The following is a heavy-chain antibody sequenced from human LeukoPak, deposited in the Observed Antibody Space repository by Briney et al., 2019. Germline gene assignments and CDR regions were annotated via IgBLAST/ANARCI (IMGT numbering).Heavy chain of an antibody. V-gene: IGHV1-2*04. D-gene: IGHD5-12*01. Sequence: SVKVSCKASGYTFTGYYMHWVRQAPGQGREWMGWINPNSGGTNYAQKFQGWVTMTRDTSISTAYMELSRLRSDDTAVYYCARESHIVATTYFDYWGQGTLVTVSS. CDR2: INPNSGGT. J-gene: IGHJ4*02. CDR1: GYTFTGYY. CDR3: ARESHIVATTYFDY.